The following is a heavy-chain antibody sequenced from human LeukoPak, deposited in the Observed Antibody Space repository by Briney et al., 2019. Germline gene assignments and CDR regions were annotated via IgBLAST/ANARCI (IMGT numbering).Heavy chain of an antibody. Sequence: GGSLRLSCAASGFHFRAYGMHWARQAPGKGVEWVAVISYDGSRQYYPDSVQGRFTISRDNYRNILYLQVNSLRPDDTAVYFCARDFLDTEQRNYNYYGVDVWGLGTTVTVSS. CDR2: ISYDGSRQ. CDR3: ARDFLDTEQRNYNYYGVDV. V-gene: IGHV3-30*03. J-gene: IGHJ6*02. D-gene: IGHD1-1*01. CDR1: GFHFRAYG.